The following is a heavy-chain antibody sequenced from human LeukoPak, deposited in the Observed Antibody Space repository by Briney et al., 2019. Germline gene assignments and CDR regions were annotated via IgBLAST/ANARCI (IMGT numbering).Heavy chain of an antibody. V-gene: IGHV1-18*01. CDR3: ARAPMVRGVILWFDP. CDR2: ISAYNGNT. D-gene: IGHD3-10*01. CDR1: GYTFTSYG. Sequence: ASVKVSCKASGYTFTSYGISWVRQAPGQGLEWMGWISAYNGNTNYAQKLQGRVTMTTDTSTSTAYMELRSLRSDDTAVYYCARAPMVRGVILWFDPWGQGTLVTVSS. J-gene: IGHJ5*02.